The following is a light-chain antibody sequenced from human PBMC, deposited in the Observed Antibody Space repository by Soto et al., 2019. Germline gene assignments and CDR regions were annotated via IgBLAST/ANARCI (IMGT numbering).Light chain of an antibody. CDR2: DAS. J-gene: IGKJ1*01. CDR1: QGISSA. Sequence: AIQLTQSPSSLSASAGDRVTITCRASQGISSALAWYQQKPGKAPKLLIYDASSLESGVPSRFSGSGSGTDFTLTISSLQPEDFATYYCQQFNNYVTFGQGTKVDIK. CDR3: QQFNNYVT. V-gene: IGKV1D-13*01.